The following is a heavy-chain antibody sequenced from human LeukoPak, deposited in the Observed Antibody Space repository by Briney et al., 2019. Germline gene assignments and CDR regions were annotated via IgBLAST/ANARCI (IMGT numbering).Heavy chain of an antibody. V-gene: IGHV3-11*01. CDR3: ARDWGYSSGPLRPGWFDP. CDR2: ISSSGSTI. D-gene: IGHD6-19*01. J-gene: IGHJ5*02. Sequence: SGGSLRLSCAASGFTFSDYYMSWIRQAPGKGLEWVSYISSSGSTIYYADSVKGRFTISRDNAKNSLYLQMNSLRAEDTAVYYCARDWGYSSGPLRPGWFDPWGQGTLVTVSS. CDR1: GFTFSDYY.